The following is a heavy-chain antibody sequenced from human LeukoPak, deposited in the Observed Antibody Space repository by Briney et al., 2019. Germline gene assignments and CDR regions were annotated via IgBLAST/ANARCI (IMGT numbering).Heavy chain of an antibody. Sequence: QPGRSLRLSCAASGFTFSSYGMHWVRKAPGKGLEWVAVISYDGSNKYYADSVKGRFTISRDNSKNTLYLQMNSLRAEDTAVYYCAKESDGSGSDSLDYWGQGTMVTVSS. J-gene: IGHJ4*02. CDR3: AKESDGSGSDSLDY. CDR1: GFTFSSYG. V-gene: IGHV3-30*18. D-gene: IGHD3-10*01. CDR2: ISYDGSNK.